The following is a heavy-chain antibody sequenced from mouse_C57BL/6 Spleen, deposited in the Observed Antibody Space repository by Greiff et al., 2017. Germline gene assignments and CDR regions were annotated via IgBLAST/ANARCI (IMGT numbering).Heavy chain of an antibody. V-gene: IGHV1-42*01. CDR1: GYSFTGYY. Sequence: EVQLQQSGPELVKPGASVKISCKASGYSFTGYYMNWVKQSPEKSLEWIGEINPSTGGTTYNQKFKAKATLTVDKSSSTAYMQLKSLTSEDSAVYYCVRWGYDGIDYWGQGTTLTVSS. D-gene: IGHD2-2*01. J-gene: IGHJ2*01. CDR3: VRWGYDGIDY. CDR2: INPSTGGT.